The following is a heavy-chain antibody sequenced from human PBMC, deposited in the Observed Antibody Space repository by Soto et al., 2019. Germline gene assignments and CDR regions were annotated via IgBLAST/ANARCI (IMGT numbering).Heavy chain of an antibody. CDR2: IIPILSIA. D-gene: IGHD2-21*01. V-gene: IGHV1-69*02. J-gene: IGHJ3*02. CDR1: GGAFNSDT. CDR3: VREGEGLDI. Sequence: QVQLVQSGAEVKKPGSSVKVSCKAYGGAFNSDTITWVRQAPGQGLEWVGRIIPILSIANYAQKFQGRVTINADRSTNTAYMEVSRLTSEDTAIYYCVREGEGLDIWGQGTKVTVSS.